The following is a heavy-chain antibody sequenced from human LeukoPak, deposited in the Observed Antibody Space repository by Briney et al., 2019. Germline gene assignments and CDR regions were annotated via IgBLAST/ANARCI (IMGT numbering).Heavy chain of an antibody. CDR2: MNPNSGNT. Sequence: ASVKVSCKASGYTFTSYDINWVRQATGQGLEWMGWMNPNSGNTGYTQKFQGRVTMTRNTSISTAYMELSSLRSEDTAVYYCAREAVAGARGDYWGQGTLVTVSS. J-gene: IGHJ4*02. V-gene: IGHV1-8*01. D-gene: IGHD6-19*01. CDR3: AREAVAGARGDY. CDR1: GYTFTSYD.